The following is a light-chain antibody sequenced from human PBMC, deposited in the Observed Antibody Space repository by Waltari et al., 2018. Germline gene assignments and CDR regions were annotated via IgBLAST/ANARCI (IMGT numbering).Light chain of an antibody. CDR3: QQYYSTPLT. Sequence: DIVLTQSPASRVFGRGGEAQLHVQSRQTLLFPTNIKKYLAWYQQKPRQPPKLLFSWASTRASGVPDRFSASGSGTDDTLTISSLQAEDVAVYYCQQYYSTPLTFGQGTRLEIK. CDR1: QTLLFPTNIKKY. CDR2: WAS. V-gene: IGKV4-1*01. J-gene: IGKJ5*01.